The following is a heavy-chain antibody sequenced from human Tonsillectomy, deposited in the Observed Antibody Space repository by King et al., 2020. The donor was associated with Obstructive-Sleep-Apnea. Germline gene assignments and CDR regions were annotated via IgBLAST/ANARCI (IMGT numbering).Heavy chain of an antibody. V-gene: IGHV4-34*01. CDR2: INHSGST. CDR1: GGSFSGYY. D-gene: IGHD3-16*02. J-gene: IGHJ4*02. Sequence: VQLQQWGAGLLKPSEPLSLTCAVYGGSFSGYYWSWIRQPPGKGLEWIGEINHSGSTNYNPSLKSRVTISVDTSKNQFSLKLSSVTAADTAVYYCARGPQRDYVWGSYRYTGDGLDYWGQGTLVTVSS. CDR3: ARGPQRDYVWGSYRYTGDGLDY.